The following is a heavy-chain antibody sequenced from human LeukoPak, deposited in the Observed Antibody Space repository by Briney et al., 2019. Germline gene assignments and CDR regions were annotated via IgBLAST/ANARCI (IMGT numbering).Heavy chain of an antibody. J-gene: IGHJ3*02. CDR1: GYTFTSYG. CDR3: ARDRLVLVAATPVDAFDI. Sequence: ASVKVSCKASGYTFTSYGISWVRQAPGQGLEWMGWISAYNGNTNYAQKLQGRVTMTTDTSTSTAYMELRSLRSDDTAVYYCARDRLVLVAATPVDAFDIWGQGTMVTVSS. CDR2: ISAYNGNT. D-gene: IGHD2-15*01. V-gene: IGHV1-18*01.